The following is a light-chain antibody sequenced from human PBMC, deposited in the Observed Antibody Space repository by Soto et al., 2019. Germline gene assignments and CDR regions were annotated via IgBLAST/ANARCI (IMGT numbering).Light chain of an antibody. Sequence: DIQMTQSPSTLSASVGDRVTITCRASQSISAWLAWYQQKPGKAPKLLIYKASSLESGVPSRFSGSGSGTEFTLTISSLQPDDFSNYYCQQYNSDSRTFRQGNKVEIK. CDR2: KAS. CDR1: QSISAW. J-gene: IGKJ1*01. V-gene: IGKV1-5*03. CDR3: QQYNSDSRT.